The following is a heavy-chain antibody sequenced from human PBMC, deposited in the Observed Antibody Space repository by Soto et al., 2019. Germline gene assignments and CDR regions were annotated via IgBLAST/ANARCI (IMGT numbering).Heavy chain of an antibody. Sequence: QVQLVQSETEVKKPGSAVKVSCKASGGTFNTYAMNWVRQAPGQGLEWMGGIIPMFDTPRYAQKFQGRVTITVDESTTTAYMELSSLRSDDTAVYYCTRSIGSGGVIGGFDYWGRGTQVAVSS. CDR1: GGTFNTYA. CDR3: TRSIGSGGVIGGFDY. V-gene: IGHV1-69*01. CDR2: IIPMFDTP. D-gene: IGHD3-16*02. J-gene: IGHJ4*02.